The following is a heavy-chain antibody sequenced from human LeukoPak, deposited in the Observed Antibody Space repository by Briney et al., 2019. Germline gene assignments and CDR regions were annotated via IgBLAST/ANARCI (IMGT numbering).Heavy chain of an antibody. CDR1: GFTFSSYG. V-gene: IGHV3-30*18. Sequence: GGSLRLSCTASGFTFSSYGMHWVRQAPGKGLEWVAVISYDGSNKYYVDSVEGRFTISRDNSKNTLYLQMNSLRAEDTAVYYCAKEEGLQSFFDYWGQGTLVTVSS. D-gene: IGHD5-24*01. J-gene: IGHJ4*02. CDR2: ISYDGSNK. CDR3: AKEEGLQSFFDY.